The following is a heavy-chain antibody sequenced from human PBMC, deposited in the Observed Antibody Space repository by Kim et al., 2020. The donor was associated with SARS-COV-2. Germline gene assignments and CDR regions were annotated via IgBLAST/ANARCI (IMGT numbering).Heavy chain of an antibody. D-gene: IGHD6-13*01. Sequence: RFTISRDDSKNTLYLQMNSLKTEDTAVYYCTTDSSQQLVRSNYYYYGMDVWGQGTTVTVSS. J-gene: IGHJ6*02. V-gene: IGHV3-15*01. CDR3: TTDSSQQLVRSNYYYYGMDV.